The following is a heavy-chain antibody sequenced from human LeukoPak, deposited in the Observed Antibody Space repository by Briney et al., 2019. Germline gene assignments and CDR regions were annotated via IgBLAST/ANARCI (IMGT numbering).Heavy chain of an antibody. CDR2: ISSSSSYI. D-gene: IGHD3-10*01. Sequence: GGSLRLSCAASGFTFSSYSMNWVRQAPGKGLEWVSSISSSSSYIYYADSVKGRFTISRDNAKNSLYLQMNSLRAEDTAVYYCASGSGSYRTPYYYMDVWGTGTTVTVSS. V-gene: IGHV3-21*04. CDR3: ASGSGSYRTPYYYMDV. CDR1: GFTFSSYS. J-gene: IGHJ6*03.